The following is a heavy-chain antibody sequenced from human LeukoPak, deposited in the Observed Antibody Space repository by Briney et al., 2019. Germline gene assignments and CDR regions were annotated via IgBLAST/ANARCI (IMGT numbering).Heavy chain of an antibody. V-gene: IGHV3-73*01. CDR2: IRSKANSYAT. CDR3: TSIDY. J-gene: IGHJ4*02. CDR1: GFTFSSND. Sequence: GGSLRLSCVASGFTFSSNDMSWVRQASGKGLEWVGRIRSKANSYATAYAASVKGRFTISRDDSKNTAYLQMNSLKTEDTAVYYCTSIDYWGQGTLVTVSS.